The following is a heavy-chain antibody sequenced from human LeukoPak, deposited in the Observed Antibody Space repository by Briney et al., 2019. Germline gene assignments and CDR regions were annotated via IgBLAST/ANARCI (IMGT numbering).Heavy chain of an antibody. Sequence: PSETLSLTCAVYGGSFSGYYWSWIRQPPGKGLEWIGEINHSGSANYNPSLKSRVTVSVDTSKNQFSLKLSSVTAADTAVYYCARARGWLPALFFDYWGQGTLVTVSS. D-gene: IGHD2-2*01. CDR2: INHSGSA. V-gene: IGHV4-34*01. CDR3: ARARGWLPALFFDY. J-gene: IGHJ4*02. CDR1: GGSFSGYY.